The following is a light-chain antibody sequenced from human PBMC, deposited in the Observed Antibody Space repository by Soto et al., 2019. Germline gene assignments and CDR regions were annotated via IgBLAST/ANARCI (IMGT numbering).Light chain of an antibody. CDR3: CSYAGSFTWV. CDR2: TVR. J-gene: IGLJ3*02. CDR1: SSDVGGYNY. Sequence: QSLLTQPRSVSGSPGQSVTISCTGTSSDVGGYNYVSWYQQHPGKAPKLMIYTVRNRPLGVPDRFSASKSGNTASLTISGLQTEDEDDYYCCSYAGSFTWVFGGGTKLTVL. V-gene: IGLV2-11*01.